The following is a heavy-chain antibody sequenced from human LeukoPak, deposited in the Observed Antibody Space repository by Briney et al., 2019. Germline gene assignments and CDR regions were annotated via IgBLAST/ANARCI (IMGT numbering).Heavy chain of an antibody. V-gene: IGHV3-30*04. J-gene: IGHJ4*02. Sequence: GGSLTLTCSLSGVSLSDTLIGWVRQGPGKGLEWVAVISYDGSNKYYADSVKGRFTISRDNSKNTLYLQTNSLRAEDTAVYYCARGAFDYWGQGTLVTVSS. CDR2: ISYDGSNK. CDR3: ARGAFDY. CDR1: GVSLSDTL.